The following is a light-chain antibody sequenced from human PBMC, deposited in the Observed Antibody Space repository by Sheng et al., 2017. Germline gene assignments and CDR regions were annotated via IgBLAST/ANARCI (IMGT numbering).Light chain of an antibody. CDR2: YNT. Sequence: QSVLTQPPSVSGAPGQRVTISCTGSSSNIGAGYDVHWYQQLPGTAPKLLIYYNTNRPSGVPDRFSGSKSGTSASLAITGLQAEDEADYYCQSYDTGLSGSVFGGGTKLTVL. V-gene: IGLV1-40*01. CDR3: QSYDTGLSGSV. J-gene: IGLJ3*02. CDR1: SSNIGAGYD.